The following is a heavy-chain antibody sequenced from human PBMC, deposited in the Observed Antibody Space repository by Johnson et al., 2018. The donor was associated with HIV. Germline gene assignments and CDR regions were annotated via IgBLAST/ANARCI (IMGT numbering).Heavy chain of an antibody. Sequence: VQLVESGGGLVQPGRSLRLSCTASGFTFGDYAMTWVRQAPGKGLEWIGFIRSKPYGGTTEYAASVKGRFTISRDNSKNTLYLQMNSLRAEDTAVYYCAREMNAGNDAFDIWGQGTMVTVSS. CDR1: GFTFGDYA. V-gene: IGHV3-49*04. CDR3: AREMNAGNDAFDI. CDR2: IRSKPYGGTT. J-gene: IGHJ3*02.